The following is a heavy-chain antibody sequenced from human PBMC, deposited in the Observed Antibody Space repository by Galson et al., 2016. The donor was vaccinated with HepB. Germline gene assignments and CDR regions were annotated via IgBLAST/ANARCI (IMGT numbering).Heavy chain of an antibody. CDR2: VYPNGNT. Sequence: TLSLTCTVSGGSMSSGGFYWSWIRQPAGKGLEWIGRVYPNGNTDYNPSLKSRVTISIDTSNNQFSLALSSVTAAETGVYYCARSSKRAAAIVLNPWGQGTLVTVSS. V-gene: IGHV4-61*02. CDR3: ARSSKRAAAIVLNP. CDR1: GGSMSSGGFY. J-gene: IGHJ5*02. D-gene: IGHD6-25*01.